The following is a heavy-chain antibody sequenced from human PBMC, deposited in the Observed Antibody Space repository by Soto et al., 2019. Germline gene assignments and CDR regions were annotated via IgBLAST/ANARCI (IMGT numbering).Heavy chain of an antibody. V-gene: IGHV3-74*01. CDR1: GFSFNDNW. CDR2: LKSDGRDT. D-gene: IGHD2-2*01. CDR3: VREMPVPIRGGYYYYSVLDA. J-gene: IGHJ6*02. Sequence: GGSLRLSCAASGFSFNDNWMHWVRQVPGKGLMWVSRLKSDGRDTIYADSVKGRFTVSRDSAKNTLYLQMNSLRVEDTAVYYCVREMPVPIRGGYYYYSVLDAWGQGTPVTVYS.